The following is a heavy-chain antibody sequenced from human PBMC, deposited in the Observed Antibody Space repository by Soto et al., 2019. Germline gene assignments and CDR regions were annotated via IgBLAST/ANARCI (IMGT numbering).Heavy chain of an antibody. V-gene: IGHV1-3*01. CDR2: INAGNGNT. CDR3: ARAVAVPADFDY. CDR1: GYTFTGYA. Sequence: ASVKVSCKASGYTFTGYATLWVRQAPGQRLEWMGWINAGNGNTKYSQKFQGRVTITRDTSASTAYMELSSLRSEDTAVYYCARAVAVPADFDYWGQGTLVTVSS. J-gene: IGHJ4*02. D-gene: IGHD6-19*01.